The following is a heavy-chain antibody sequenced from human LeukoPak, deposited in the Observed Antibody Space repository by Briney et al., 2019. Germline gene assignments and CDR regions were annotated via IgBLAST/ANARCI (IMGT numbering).Heavy chain of an antibody. J-gene: IGHJ4*02. Sequence: GGSLRLSCAASGFTFSSYGMHWVRQAPGKGLEWVAVISYDVSNKYYADSVKGRFTISRVISKNTLYPQMNSLRAEDTAVYYCAKDSGGYSYGADYWGQGTLVTVSS. D-gene: IGHD5-18*01. CDR3: AKDSGGYSYGADY. CDR2: ISYDVSNK. V-gene: IGHV3-30*18. CDR1: GFTFSSYG.